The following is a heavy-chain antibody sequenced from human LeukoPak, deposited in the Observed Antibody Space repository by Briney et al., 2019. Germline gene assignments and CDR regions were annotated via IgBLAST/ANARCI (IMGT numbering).Heavy chain of an antibody. CDR2: IIPIFGTA. J-gene: IGHJ4*02. CDR1: GGTFSSYA. Sequence: ASVKVSCKASGGTFSSYAISWVRRAPGQGLEWIGRIIPIFGTANYAQKFQGRVTITTDESTSTAYMELSSLRSEDTAVYYCARGEYYYDSSGYEFDYWGQGTLVTVSS. V-gene: IGHV1-69*05. CDR3: ARGEYYYDSSGYEFDY. D-gene: IGHD3-22*01.